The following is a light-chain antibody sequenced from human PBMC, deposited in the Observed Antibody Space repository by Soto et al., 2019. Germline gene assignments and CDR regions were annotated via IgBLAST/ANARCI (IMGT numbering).Light chain of an antibody. J-gene: IGLJ1*01. Sequence: QSVMTQPPSVSAAPGQKVTISCSGSSSNLGGNSVSWYQQLPGTAPKLLIYDENKRPSGIPDRFSDSESGTSATLGITGFQTGDEADYYCGSWDSSLSAYVFGTGTKVTVL. V-gene: IGLV1-51*01. CDR3: GSWDSSLSAYV. CDR2: DEN. CDR1: SSNLGGNS.